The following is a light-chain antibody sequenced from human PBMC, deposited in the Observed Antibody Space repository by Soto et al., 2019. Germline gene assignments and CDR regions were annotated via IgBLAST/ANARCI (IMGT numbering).Light chain of an antibody. CDR1: SEDVGGYNY. CDR3: SSYTSSNTLV. J-gene: IGLJ1*01. V-gene: IGLV2-14*01. Sequence: QSALTQPASVSGSPGQSITISCSGTSEDVGGYNYVSWYQHYPGKAPKLIIYEVSNRPSGLSNRFSGSKSGSTASLTISGLQAEDEAHYYCSSYTSSNTLVFGTGTKVTVL. CDR2: EVS.